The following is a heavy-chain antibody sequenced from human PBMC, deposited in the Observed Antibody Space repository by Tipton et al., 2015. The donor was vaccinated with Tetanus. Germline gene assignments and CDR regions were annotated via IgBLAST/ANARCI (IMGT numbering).Heavy chain of an antibody. D-gene: IGHD6-13*01. J-gene: IGHJ4*02. CDR1: GFTFDDYA. CDR2: ISWNSGSI. V-gene: IGHV3-9*01. Sequence: SLRLSCAASGFTFDDYAMHWVRQAPGKGLEWVSGISWNSGSIGYADSVKGRFTISRDNAKNSLYPQMNSLRAEDTALYYCAKDSPDSWSSNYFDYWGQGSLVTVSS. CDR3: AKDSPDSWSSNYFDY.